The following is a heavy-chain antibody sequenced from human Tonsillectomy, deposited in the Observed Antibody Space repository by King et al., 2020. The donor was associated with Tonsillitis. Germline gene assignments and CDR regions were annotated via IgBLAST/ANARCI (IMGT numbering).Heavy chain of an antibody. CDR3: ARDRRYSGSYTAVNSSHQFDY. J-gene: IGHJ4*02. D-gene: IGHD1-26*01. Sequence: VQLVESGGGLVKPGGSLRLSCAASGFTFSNYSMNWVRQAPGKGLEWVSSISSCNSFIYYADSVKGRFTISRDNAKNSLYLQMNSLRAEDTAVFYCARDRRYSGSYTAVNSSHQFDYWGQGTLVTVSS. CDR2: ISSCNSFI. CDR1: GFTFSNYS. V-gene: IGHV3-21*01.